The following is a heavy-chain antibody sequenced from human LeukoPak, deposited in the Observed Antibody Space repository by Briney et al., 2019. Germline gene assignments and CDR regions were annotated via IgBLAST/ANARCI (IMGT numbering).Heavy chain of an antibody. CDR1: GYTFTGYY. Sequence: ASVKVSCKASGYTFTGYYMHWVRQAPGQGLEWMGGIIPIFGTANYAQKFQGRVTITADKSTSTAYMELSSLRSEDTAVYYCAITTGTASYYYYYMDVWGKGTTVTVSS. V-gene: IGHV1-69*06. CDR2: IIPIFGTA. D-gene: IGHD1-1*01. CDR3: AITTGTASYYYYYMDV. J-gene: IGHJ6*03.